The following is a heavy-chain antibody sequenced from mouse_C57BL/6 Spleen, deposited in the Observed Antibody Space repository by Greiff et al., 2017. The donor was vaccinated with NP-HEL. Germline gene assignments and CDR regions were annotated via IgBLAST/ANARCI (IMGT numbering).Heavy chain of an antibody. CDR3: ARTRTNFYAMDY. CDR1: GFSLTSYG. D-gene: IGHD4-1*01. Sequence: VQLQESGPGLVQPSQSLSITCTVSGFSLTSYGVHWVRQSPGKGLEWLGVIWSGGSTDYNAAFISRLSISKDNSKSQVFFKMNSLQADDTARYYCARTRTNFYAMDYWGQGTSVTVSS. J-gene: IGHJ4*01. V-gene: IGHV2-2*01. CDR2: IWSGGST.